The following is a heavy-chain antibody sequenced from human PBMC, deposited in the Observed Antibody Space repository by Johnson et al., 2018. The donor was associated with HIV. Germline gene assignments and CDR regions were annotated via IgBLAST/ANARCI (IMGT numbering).Heavy chain of an antibody. CDR1: GFTFSNYG. D-gene: IGHD3-22*01. CDR2: IWYDGRNK. Sequence: QVQLVESGGGVVQPGGSLRLSCAASGFTFSNYGMHWVRQAPGKGLEWVSVIWYDGRNKYYTDSVKGRFTISRDNAKNTLFLQMNSLRAEDTAVYYWAKGDYDDSRAAFDIWGQGTMVTVSS. CDR3: AKGDYDDSRAAFDI. J-gene: IGHJ3*02. V-gene: IGHV3-33*06.